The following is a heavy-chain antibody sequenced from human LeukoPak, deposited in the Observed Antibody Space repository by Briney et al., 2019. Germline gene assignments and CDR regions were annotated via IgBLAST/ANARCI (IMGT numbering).Heavy chain of an antibody. CDR1: GGTFSSYA. CDR2: IIPIFGTA. Sequence: SVKVSCKASGGTFSSYAISWVRQAPGQGLEWMGGIIPIFGTANYAQKFQGRVTITADKSTSTAYMELSSLRSEDTAVYYCARGYCSGGSCALPREYDYWGQGTLVTVSS. D-gene: IGHD2-15*01. J-gene: IGHJ4*02. V-gene: IGHV1-69*06. CDR3: ARGYCSGGSCALPREYDY.